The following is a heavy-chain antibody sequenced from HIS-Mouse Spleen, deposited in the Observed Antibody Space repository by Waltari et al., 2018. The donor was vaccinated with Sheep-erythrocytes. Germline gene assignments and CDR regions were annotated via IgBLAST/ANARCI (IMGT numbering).Heavy chain of an antibody. D-gene: IGHD3-22*01. CDR3: ARLYYYDSSGYYFDY. CDR1: GGSISSSSYY. J-gene: IGHJ4*02. CDR2: LYYSGSP. V-gene: IGHV4-39*01. Sequence: QLQLQESGPGLVKPSETLSLTCTVSGGSISSSSYYWGWIRQPPGKGLEWIASLYYSGSPYNNPSLKSSITISVDTSKNQFSLKLSSVTAADTAVYYCARLYYYDSSGYYFDYWGQGTLVTVSS.